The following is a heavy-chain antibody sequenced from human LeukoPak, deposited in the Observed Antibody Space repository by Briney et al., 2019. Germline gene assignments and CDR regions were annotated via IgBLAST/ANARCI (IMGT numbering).Heavy chain of an antibody. CDR2: LNPSGGST. CDR3: ARSITMIRGAQGDY. V-gene: IGHV1-46*01. J-gene: IGHJ4*02. CDR1: GYTFTTYY. D-gene: IGHD3-10*01. Sequence: ASVTVSCKASGYTFTTYYMHWVRQAPGQGLEWMGILNPSGGSTVYAQKFQDRVTMTRDTSTSTVYMELSSLGSEDTAVYYCARSITMIRGAQGDYWGQGTLVPVSS.